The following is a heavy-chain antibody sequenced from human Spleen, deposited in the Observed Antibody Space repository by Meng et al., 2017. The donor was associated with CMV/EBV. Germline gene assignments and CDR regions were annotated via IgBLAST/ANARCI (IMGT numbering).Heavy chain of an antibody. CDR3: ARGSYGVLGS. D-gene: IGHD4-17*01. Sequence: SCQASGYNFGIYGLSWVRQAPGQGLEWMGWISGYTDNTNYAQKFQDRISMTTDTSTSTAYMEIRSLESDDTAVYYCARGSYGVLGSWGQGTLVTVSS. CDR1: GYNFGIYG. J-gene: IGHJ5*01. CDR2: ISGYTDNT. V-gene: IGHV1-18*01.